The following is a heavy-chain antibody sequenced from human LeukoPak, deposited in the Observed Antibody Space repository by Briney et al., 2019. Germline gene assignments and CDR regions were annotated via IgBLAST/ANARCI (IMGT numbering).Heavy chain of an antibody. CDR2: ISYDGSNK. Sequence: PGGSLRLSCAASGFTFSSYGMHWVRQAPGKGLEWVAVISYDGSNKYYADSVKGRFTISRDNSKNTLYLQMNSPRAEDTAVYYCAKDLSSGWYNWFDPWGQGTLVTVSS. CDR1: GFTFSSYG. J-gene: IGHJ5*02. D-gene: IGHD6-19*01. V-gene: IGHV3-30*18. CDR3: AKDLSSGWYNWFDP.